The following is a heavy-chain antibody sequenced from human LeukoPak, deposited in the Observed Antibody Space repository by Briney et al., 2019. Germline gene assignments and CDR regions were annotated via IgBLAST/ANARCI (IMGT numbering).Heavy chain of an antibody. CDR3: AKEHDFWSGYSTYYFDY. V-gene: IGHV3-23*05. Sequence: GGSLRLSCAASGFTFSSYAMTWFRQAPGKGLEWVSSINSSGSNTYYADSVKGRFTVSRDTSKNSLYLQMNSLRAEDTAIYYCAKEHDFWSGYSTYYFDYWGQGTLVTVSS. J-gene: IGHJ4*02. CDR1: GFTFSSYA. D-gene: IGHD3-3*01. CDR2: INSSGSNT.